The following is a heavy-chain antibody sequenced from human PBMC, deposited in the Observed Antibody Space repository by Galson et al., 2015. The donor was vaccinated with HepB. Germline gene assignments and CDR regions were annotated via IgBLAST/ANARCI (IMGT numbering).Heavy chain of an antibody. CDR2: IWYDGSNK. D-gene: IGHD5-12*01. CDR3: ARDFGYGTFDY. J-gene: IGHJ4*02. Sequence: SLRLSCAASGFTFSSYGMHWVRQAPGKGLEWVAVIWYDGSNKYYADSVKGRFTISRDNSKNTLYLQMNSLRAEDTAVYYCARDFGYGTFDYWGQGTLVTVSS. CDR1: GFTFSSYG. V-gene: IGHV3-33*01.